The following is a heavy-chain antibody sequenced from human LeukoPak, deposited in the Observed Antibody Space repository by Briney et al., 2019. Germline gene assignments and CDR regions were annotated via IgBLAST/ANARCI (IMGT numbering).Heavy chain of an antibody. J-gene: IGHJ6*03. CDR1: GFTFSSYG. CDR3: ATGGSTSRFYYYYYMDV. CDR2: IRYDGSNK. D-gene: IGHD2-2*01. V-gene: IGHV3-30*02. Sequence: GGSLRLSCAASGFTFSSYGMHWVRQAPGKGLEWVAFIRYDGSNKYYADSVKGRFTISRDNSKNTLYLQMNSLRAEDTAVYYCATGGSTSRFYYYYYMDVWGKGTTVTASS.